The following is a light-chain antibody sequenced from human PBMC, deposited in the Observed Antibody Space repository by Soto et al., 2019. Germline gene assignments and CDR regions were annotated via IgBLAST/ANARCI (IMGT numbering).Light chain of an antibody. Sequence: DIQMTQSPSTLSASVGDRVTITCRASQSISSWLAWYQQKPGKAPKLLIYDASSLESGVPPRFSGSGSGTEFTLPISSLQPDDFATYYCQQYNSYSGYTFGQGTKLEIK. CDR1: QSISSW. CDR3: QQYNSYSGYT. V-gene: IGKV1-5*01. J-gene: IGKJ2*01. CDR2: DAS.